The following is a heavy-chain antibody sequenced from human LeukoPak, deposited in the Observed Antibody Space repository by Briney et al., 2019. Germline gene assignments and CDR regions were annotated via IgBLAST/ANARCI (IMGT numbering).Heavy chain of an antibody. CDR3: ATRGLEWLFYGMDV. J-gene: IGHJ6*02. D-gene: IGHD3-3*01. V-gene: IGHV1-24*01. Sequence: GASVKVSCKVSGYTLTELSMHWVRQAPGKGLEWMGGFDPEDGETIYAQKFQGRVTMTEDTSTDTAYMELSSLRSEDTAVYYCATRGLEWLFYGMDVWGQGTTVTVSS. CDR1: GYTLTELS. CDR2: FDPEDGET.